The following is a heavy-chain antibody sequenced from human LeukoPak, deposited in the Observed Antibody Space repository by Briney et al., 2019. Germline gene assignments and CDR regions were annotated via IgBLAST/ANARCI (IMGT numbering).Heavy chain of an antibody. CDR2: ISDDGSNK. D-gene: IGHD1-26*01. V-gene: IGHV3-30*04. CDR1: GFTFSSYA. CDR3: ARAPIGYSGSPRWFDP. Sequence: GGSLRLSCAASGFTFSSYAMHWVRQAPGKGLEWVAVISDDGSNKYYADSVKGRFTISRDNSKNTLYLQMNSLRAEDTAVYYCARAPIGYSGSPRWFDPWGQGTLVTVSS. J-gene: IGHJ5*02.